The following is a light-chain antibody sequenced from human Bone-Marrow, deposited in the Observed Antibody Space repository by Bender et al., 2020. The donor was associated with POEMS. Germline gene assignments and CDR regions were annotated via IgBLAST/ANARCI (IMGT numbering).Light chain of an antibody. CDR2: SDN. CDR1: NSNIGTNA. J-gene: IGLJ3*02. CDR3: AAWDAGLSGGV. Sequence: QSVLTQPPSASGTPGQRVTISCSGSNSNIGTNAVNWYQPFPGTAPKLLIYSDNQRPSGVPDRFYAFKSGTAASLASSGLQSEDEADYYCAAWDAGLSGGVFGGGTKLTVL. V-gene: IGLV1-44*01.